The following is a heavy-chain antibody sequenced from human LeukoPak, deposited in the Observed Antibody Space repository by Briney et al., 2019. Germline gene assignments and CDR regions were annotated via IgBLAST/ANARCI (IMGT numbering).Heavy chain of an antibody. CDR1: GFSFTSYW. CDR2: IKQDGGEK. J-gene: IGHJ4*02. Sequence: GGSLRLSCAASGFSFTSYWMDWVRQAPGKGLEWVANIKQDGGEKNYLDSVKGRFTISRDNAQNSLYLQMNSLRVEDTAVYYCTRSLDEWGQGTLVTVSS. CDR3: TRSLDE. V-gene: IGHV3-7*01. D-gene: IGHD3-16*01.